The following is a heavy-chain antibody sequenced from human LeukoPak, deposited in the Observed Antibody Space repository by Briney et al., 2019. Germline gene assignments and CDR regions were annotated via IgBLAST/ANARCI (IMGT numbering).Heavy chain of an antibody. Sequence: ASVKVSCKVSGYTLTELSMHWVRQAPGKGLEWMGGFDPEDGETIYAQESQGRVTMTTDTSTSTAYMELRSLRSDDTAVYYCARGLGNYPEIPLDYWGQGTLVTVSS. V-gene: IGHV1-24*01. CDR2: FDPEDGET. CDR1: GYTLTELS. CDR3: ARGLGNYPEIPLDY. J-gene: IGHJ4*02. D-gene: IGHD3-16*02.